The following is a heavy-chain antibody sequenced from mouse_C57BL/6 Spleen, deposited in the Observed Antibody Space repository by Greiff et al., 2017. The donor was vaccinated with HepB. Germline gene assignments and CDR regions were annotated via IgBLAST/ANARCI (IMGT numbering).Heavy chain of an antibody. CDR1: GFSLTSYA. CDR2: IWTGGGT. Sequence: VQVVESGPGLVAPSQSLSITCTVSGFSLTSYAISCVRQPPGKGLEWLGVIWTGGGTNYNSALKSRLSISKDNSKSQVFLKMNSLQTDDTARYYCASSHYYAMDYWGQGTSVTVSS. D-gene: IGHD6-1*01. CDR3: ASSHYYAMDY. J-gene: IGHJ4*01. V-gene: IGHV2-9-1*01.